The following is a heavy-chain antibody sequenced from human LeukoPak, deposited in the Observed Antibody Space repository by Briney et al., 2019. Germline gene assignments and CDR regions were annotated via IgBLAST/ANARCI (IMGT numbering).Heavy chain of an antibody. J-gene: IGHJ4*02. D-gene: IGHD5-12*01. V-gene: IGHV4-59*01. Sequence: PSETLSLTCTVSGGSISSYYWSWIRQPPGKGLEWIGYIYYSGSTNYNPSLKSRVTISVDTSKNQFSLKLSSVTAADTAVYYCARSGYSGYVLNYWGQGTLVTVSS. CDR2: IYYSGST. CDR3: ARSGYSGYVLNY. CDR1: GGSISSYY.